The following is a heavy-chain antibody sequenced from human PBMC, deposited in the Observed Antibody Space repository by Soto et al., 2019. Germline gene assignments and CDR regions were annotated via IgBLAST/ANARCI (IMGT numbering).Heavy chain of an antibody. Sequence: QVQLVQSGAEEKKPGASVKVSCTAPGYTFTGYAMHWVRQAPGQRLEWMGWINAGNGNTKYSQKFQGRVTITRDTSARTAYMELSSLRSEDTAVYYCARAVAVPAAVDYWGQGTLVTVSS. CDR3: ARAVAVPAAVDY. D-gene: IGHD6-19*01. CDR1: GYTFTGYA. CDR2: INAGNGNT. J-gene: IGHJ4*02. V-gene: IGHV1-3*05.